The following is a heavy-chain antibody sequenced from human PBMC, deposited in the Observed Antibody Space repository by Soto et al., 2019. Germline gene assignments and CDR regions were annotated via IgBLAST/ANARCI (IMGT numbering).Heavy chain of an antibody. D-gene: IGHD3-3*01. V-gene: IGHV1-69*13. J-gene: IGHJ4*02. CDR3: ARHFGPYYFDY. Sequence: GASVKVSCKASGGTFSSYAISWVRQAPGQGLEWMGGIIPIFGTANYAQKFQGRVTITADESTSSAYMELSSLRSEDTAVYYCARHFGPYYFDYWGQGTLVTVSS. CDR2: IIPIFGTA. CDR1: GGTFSSYA.